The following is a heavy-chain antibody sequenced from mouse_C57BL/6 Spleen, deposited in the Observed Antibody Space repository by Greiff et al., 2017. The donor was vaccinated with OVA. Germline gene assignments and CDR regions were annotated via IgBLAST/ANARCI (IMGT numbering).Heavy chain of an antibody. Sequence: EVKLVESGGGLVKPGGSLKLSCAASGFPFSSYAMSWVRQTPEKRLEWVATISDGGSYTYYPDNVKGRFTISRDNAKNNLYLQMSHLKSEDTAMYYCAREGTTVGDPFAYWGQGTLVTVAA. CDR3: AREGTTVGDPFAY. V-gene: IGHV5-4*01. CDR1: GFPFSSYA. J-gene: IGHJ3*01. CDR2: ISDGGSYT. D-gene: IGHD1-1*01.